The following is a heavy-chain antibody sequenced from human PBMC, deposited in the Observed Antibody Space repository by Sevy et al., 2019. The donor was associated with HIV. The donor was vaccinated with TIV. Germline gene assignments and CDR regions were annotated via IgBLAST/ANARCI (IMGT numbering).Heavy chain of an antibody. CDR1: GYTFTNYG. CDR3: ARSDQHFFYMDV. D-gene: IGHD3-3*02. CDR2: ISGYNGNT. Sequence: ASVKVSCKGSGYTFTNYGISWVRQAPGQGLEWMGWISGYNGNTNYAQNLQGRVTMTTDTSTTTAYMELRSLRSDDTAVDYCARSDQHFFYMDVWGTGTTVTLSS. V-gene: IGHV1-18*01. J-gene: IGHJ6*03.